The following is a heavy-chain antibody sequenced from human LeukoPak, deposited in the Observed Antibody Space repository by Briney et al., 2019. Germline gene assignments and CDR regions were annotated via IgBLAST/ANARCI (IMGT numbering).Heavy chain of an antibody. J-gene: IGHJ3*02. Sequence: HAGGSLRLSCAASGFTFSNYEMNWVRQAPGKGLEWVSYISGSGSSTYYADSVKGRFTISRDNAKNSLYLQMNSLRAEDMALYYCAKETQGWNDAQSAFDIWGQGTMVTVSS. D-gene: IGHD1-1*01. V-gene: IGHV3-48*03. CDR2: ISGSGSST. CDR3: AKETQGWNDAQSAFDI. CDR1: GFTFSNYE.